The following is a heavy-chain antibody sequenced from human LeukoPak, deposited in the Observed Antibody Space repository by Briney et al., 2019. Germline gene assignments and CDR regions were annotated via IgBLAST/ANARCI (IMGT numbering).Heavy chain of an antibody. D-gene: IGHD3-22*01. CDR2: INPNSGGT. Sequence: ASVTVSCKASGYTFTGYYMHWVRQAPGQGLEWMGWINPNSGGTNYAQKFQGRVTMTRDTSISTAYMELSRLRSDDTAVYYCASMYYYDSSGLLDYWGQGTLVTVSS. J-gene: IGHJ4*02. V-gene: IGHV1-2*02. CDR1: GYTFTGYY. CDR3: ASMYYYDSSGLLDY.